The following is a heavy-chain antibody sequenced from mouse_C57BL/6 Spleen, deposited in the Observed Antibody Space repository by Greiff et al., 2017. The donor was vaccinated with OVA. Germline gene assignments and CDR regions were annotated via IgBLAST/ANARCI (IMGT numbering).Heavy chain of an antibody. CDR1: GYTFTDYN. CDR2: INPNNGGT. D-gene: IGHD1-1*01. Sequence: VQLQQSGPELVKPGASVKMSCKASGYTFTDYNMHWVKQSHGKSLEWIGYINPNNGGTSYNQKFKGKATLTVNKSSSTAYMELRSLTSEDSAVYYCARDYYGSSNFDYWGQGTTLTVSS. J-gene: IGHJ2*01. CDR3: ARDYYGSSNFDY. V-gene: IGHV1-22*01.